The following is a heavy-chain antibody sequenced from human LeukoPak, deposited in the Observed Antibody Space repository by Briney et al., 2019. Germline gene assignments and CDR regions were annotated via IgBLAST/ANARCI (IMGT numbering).Heavy chain of an antibody. Sequence: ASVKVSCKASGYTFTSYDINWVRQATGQGLEWMGWMNPNSGNTGYAQKFQGRVTITRNTSISTAYMELSSLRSEDTAVYYCARGGSRVVAAYFDYWGQGTLVTVSS. CDR3: ARGGSRVVAAYFDY. D-gene: IGHD2-15*01. CDR1: GYTFTSYD. J-gene: IGHJ4*02. CDR2: MNPNSGNT. V-gene: IGHV1-8*01.